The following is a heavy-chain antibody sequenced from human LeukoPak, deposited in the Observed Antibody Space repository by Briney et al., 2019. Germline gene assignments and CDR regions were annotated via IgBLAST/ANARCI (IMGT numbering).Heavy chain of an antibody. Sequence: PSETLSLTCTVSGGSISSYYWSWIRQPAGKGLEWIGRIYTSGSTNYNPSLKSRVTISVDTSKNQFSLKLSSVTAADTAVYYCARAGVQLWSRYFDLWGRGTLVTVSP. CDR3: ARAGVQLWSRYFDL. CDR1: GGSISSYY. J-gene: IGHJ2*01. CDR2: IYTSGST. V-gene: IGHV4-4*07. D-gene: IGHD5-18*01.